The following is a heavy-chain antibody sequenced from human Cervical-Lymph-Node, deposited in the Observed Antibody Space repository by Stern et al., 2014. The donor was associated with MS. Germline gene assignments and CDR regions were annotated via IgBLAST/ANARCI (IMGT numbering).Heavy chain of an antibody. D-gene: IGHD6-19*01. J-gene: IGHJ3*01. Sequence: VQLVESGGGVVQPGRSLRLSCEASGFAFSDYGMHWVRQAPGKGLEWVAVISFDGSNRYYADSVRGRFTISRDKSKKTMFLQMNSLRAEDTAVYYCAKDIVQAVAGAAAFDVWGQGTMVTVSS. CDR1: GFAFSDYG. V-gene: IGHV3-30*18. CDR2: ISFDGSNR. CDR3: AKDIVQAVAGAAAFDV.